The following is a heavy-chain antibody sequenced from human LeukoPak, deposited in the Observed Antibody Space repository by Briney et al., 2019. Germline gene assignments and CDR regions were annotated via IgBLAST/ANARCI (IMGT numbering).Heavy chain of an antibody. J-gene: IGHJ4*02. Sequence: AGGSLRLSCAASGFTFSSYSRPGVGQAPGKGLEWVAVISYDGSNKYYAASVKGRFTISRDNSKNTLYLQMNSLRAEDTAVYYCAKHNCDYWGQGTLVTVSS. CDR2: ISYDGSNK. CDR3: AKHNCDY. V-gene: IGHV3-30*18. CDR1: GFTFSSYS.